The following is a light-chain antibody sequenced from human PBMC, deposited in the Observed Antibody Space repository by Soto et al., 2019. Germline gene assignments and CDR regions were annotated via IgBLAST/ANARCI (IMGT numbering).Light chain of an antibody. CDR1: SGHSSYA. J-gene: IGLJ2*01. CDR2: VNSDGSH. V-gene: IGLV4-69*01. Sequence: QLVLTQSPSASASLGASVKLTCTLSSGHSSYAIAWHQQQPEKGPRYLMKVNSDGSHSKGDGIPDRFSGSSSGAERYLTISSLQSEDEADYYCQTWGTGIRVFGGGTKLTGL. CDR3: QTWGTGIRV.